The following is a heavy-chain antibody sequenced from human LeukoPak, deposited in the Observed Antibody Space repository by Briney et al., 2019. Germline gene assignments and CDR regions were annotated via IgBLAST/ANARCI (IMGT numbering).Heavy chain of an antibody. D-gene: IGHD6-13*01. CDR2: IYHSGST. Sequence: SETLSLTCTVSGYSISSGYYWGWIRQPPGKGLEWIGSIYHSGSTYYNPSLKSRVTISVDTSKNQFSLKLSSVTAADTAVYYCARGALPGIAAAVGYYFDYWGQGTLVTVSS. CDR3: ARGALPGIAAAVGYYFDY. J-gene: IGHJ4*02. CDR1: GYSISSGYY. V-gene: IGHV4-38-2*02.